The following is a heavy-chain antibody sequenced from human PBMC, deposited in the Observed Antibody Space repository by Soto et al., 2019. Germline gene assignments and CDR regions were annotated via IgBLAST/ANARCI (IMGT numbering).Heavy chain of an antibody. CDR2: IDWDDDK. V-gene: IGHV2-70*12. CDR1: GFSLSTSGMC. J-gene: IGHJ4*02. Sequence: SGPTLVNPTQTLTLTCTFSGFSLSTSGMCVSWIRQPPGKALEWLALIDWDDDKYYSTSLKTRLTISKDTSKNQVVFTMTNMDPVDTATYFCVHTGYSYDPFAYWGRGTLVTVSS. D-gene: IGHD5-18*01. CDR3: VHTGYSYDPFAY.